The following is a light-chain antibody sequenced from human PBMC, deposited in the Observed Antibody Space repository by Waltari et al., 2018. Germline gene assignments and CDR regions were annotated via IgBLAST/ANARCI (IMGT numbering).Light chain of an antibody. CDR2: DNN. V-gene: IGLV1-51*01. CDR1: SSNNGHNY. CDR3: GTWDSSLSAVV. Sequence: QSVLTQPPSVSAAPGQKVTISCSGSSSNNGHNYVSWYQQLPGTAPKLLIYDNNKRPSGIPDRFSGSKSGTSATLGITGLQTGDEADYYCGTWDSSLSAVVFGGGTKLTVL. J-gene: IGLJ2*01.